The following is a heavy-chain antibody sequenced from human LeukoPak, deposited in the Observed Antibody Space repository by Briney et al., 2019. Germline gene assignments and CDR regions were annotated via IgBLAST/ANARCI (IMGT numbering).Heavy chain of an antibody. CDR2: INPNSGGT. V-gene: IGHV1-2*02. D-gene: IGHD3-10*01. CDR1: GYTFTGYY. CDR3: ARGDPGFGAVYYYYMDV. Sequence: GASVKVSCKASGYTFTGYYMHWVRQAPGQGLEWMGWINPNSGGTNYAQKFQGRVTMTRDTSISTAYMELSRLRSDDTAVYYCARGDPGFGAVYYYYMDVWGKGTTVTISS. J-gene: IGHJ6*03.